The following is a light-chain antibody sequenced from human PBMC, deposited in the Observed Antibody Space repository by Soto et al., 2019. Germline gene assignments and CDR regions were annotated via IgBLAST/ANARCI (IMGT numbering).Light chain of an antibody. J-gene: IGKJ1*01. V-gene: IGKV3-20*01. CDR1: QSVTNNY. CDR3: HQYGATPGT. CDR2: GAS. Sequence: EIVLTQPPDTLSLSPGERVTLSCRASQSVTNNYLAWYQQKPGQGPRLLIHGASSRAADTPDRFSGSGSGTDFTLTISRLEPEDFALYYCHQYGATPGTFGQGTKLDIK.